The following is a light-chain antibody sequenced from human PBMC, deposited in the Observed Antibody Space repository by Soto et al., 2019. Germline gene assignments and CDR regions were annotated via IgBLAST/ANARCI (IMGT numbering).Light chain of an antibody. CDR2: DAS. Sequence: DIQMTQSPSTLSASVGARVTITCRAGQSISGWLAWYQQKPGKTPKLLIYDASSLESGVPSRFSGSGSGTEFTLTISSLQPDDFATYYCQQYNSYSRTIGQGTTADI. CDR1: QSISGW. J-gene: IGKJ1*01. V-gene: IGKV1-5*01. CDR3: QQYNSYSRT.